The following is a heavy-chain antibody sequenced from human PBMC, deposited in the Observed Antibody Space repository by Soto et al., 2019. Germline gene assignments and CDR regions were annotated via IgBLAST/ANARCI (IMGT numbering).Heavy chain of an antibody. CDR3: AKDIANRWLQSYYYTMDV. CDR2: ISWSSGSI. V-gene: IGHV3-9*01. D-gene: IGHD5-12*01. J-gene: IGHJ6*02. Sequence: EVQLVESGGGLVQPGRSLRLSCAASGFTFDDYAMHWVRQAPGKGLEWVSGISWSSGSIGYADSVKGRFTISRDNAKNPLYLQMNRLRAHDTSLYYCAKDIANRWLQSYYYTMDVWRQGTTVTVSS. CDR1: GFTFDDYA.